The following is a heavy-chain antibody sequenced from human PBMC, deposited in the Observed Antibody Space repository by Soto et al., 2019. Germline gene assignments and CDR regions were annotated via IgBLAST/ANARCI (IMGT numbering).Heavy chain of an antibody. V-gene: IGHV1-69*06. CDR3: ASTSGNNYGVGTNYYFDY. CDR2: IIPIFGTA. J-gene: IGHJ4*02. CDR1: GGTFSTYS. D-gene: IGHD1-26*01. Sequence: QVQLVQSGAEVKKPGSSVKVSCKTSGGTFSTYSIVWVRQDPGEGLEWMGGIIPIFGTANYAQKFQDRVTITADKSTNTAFMELSSLKSEYTAMYYCASTSGNNYGVGTNYYFDYWGQGTLVTVSS.